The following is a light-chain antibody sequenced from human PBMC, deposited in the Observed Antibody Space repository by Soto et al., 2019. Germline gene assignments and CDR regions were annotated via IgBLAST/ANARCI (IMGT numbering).Light chain of an antibody. CDR3: CSYTSRSTYV. CDR1: SSVIGGHDY. V-gene: IGLV2-14*03. CDR2: DVR. Sequence: QSALTQPASVSASPGQSITISCTGTSSVIGGHDYVSWYQHHPGKAPQLLIYDVRDRPSGVSSRFSGSKSGDTASLTISGLQAEDEADYYCCSYTSRSTYVFGAGTKVTVL. J-gene: IGLJ1*01.